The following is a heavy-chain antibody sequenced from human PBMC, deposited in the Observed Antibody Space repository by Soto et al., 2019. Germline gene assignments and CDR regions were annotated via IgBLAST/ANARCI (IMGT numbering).Heavy chain of an antibody. D-gene: IGHD6-13*01. CDR2: IGTAGDT. Sequence: EVQLVESGGGLVQPGGSLRLSCAASGFTFSSYDMHWVRQATGKGLEWVSAIGTAGDTYYPGSVKGRFTISRENARNALDLQMKSLRGGDTAVYYCARERQRLVRNGSSYYYYYYVDVWGKGGTVTVSS. J-gene: IGHJ6*03. V-gene: IGHV3-13*01. CDR3: ARERQRLVRNGSSYYYYYYVDV. CDR1: GFTFSSYD.